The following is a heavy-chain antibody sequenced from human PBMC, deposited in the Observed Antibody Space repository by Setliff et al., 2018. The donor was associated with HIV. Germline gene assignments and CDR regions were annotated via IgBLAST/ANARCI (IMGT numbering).Heavy chain of an antibody. CDR1: EYTFTDYY. D-gene: IGHD4-17*01. J-gene: IGHJ4*02. CDR2: INPNSSDT. V-gene: IGHV1-2*02. CDR3: ARRVPPIPSGDLDY. Sequence: GASVKVSCKASEYTFTDYYIHWVRQAPGQGLEWMGWINPNSSDTNYAQKFQGRVTMTRDTSISTAYMDLSRLRSDDTAVYYCARRVPPIPSGDLDYWGQRTLVTVSS.